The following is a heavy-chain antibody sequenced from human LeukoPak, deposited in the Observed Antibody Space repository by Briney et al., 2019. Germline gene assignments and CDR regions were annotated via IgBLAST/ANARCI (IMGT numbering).Heavy chain of an antibody. CDR2: ISGSGGST. CDR1: GFTFSSYA. Sequence: QPGGSLRLSCAASGFTFSSYAMSWVRQAPGKGLEWVSAISGSGGSTYYADSVKGRFTISRDNSKNTLHLQMNSLRAEDTAVYYCAKGGYDFWSGYPRFDPWGQGTLVTVSS. J-gene: IGHJ5*02. CDR3: AKGGYDFWSGYPRFDP. V-gene: IGHV3-23*01. D-gene: IGHD3-3*01.